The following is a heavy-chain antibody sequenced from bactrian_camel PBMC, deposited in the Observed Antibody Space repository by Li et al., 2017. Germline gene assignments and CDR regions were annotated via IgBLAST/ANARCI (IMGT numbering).Heavy chain of an antibody. V-gene: IGHV3S40*01. J-gene: IGHJ4*01. CDR2: LYIEGGST. CDR1: GDTDNLDY. CDR3: AAGDTYGAVSVKY. Sequence: VQMVESGGGTVQAGGSLRLSCATSGDTDNLDYMGWDRDAPGKGREGVSSLYIEGGSTAYIDSVKGRFTMSQDKAKNMLYLQMNSLKPEDTAVYYCAAGDTYGAVSVKYWGQGTQVTVS. D-gene: IGHD6*01.